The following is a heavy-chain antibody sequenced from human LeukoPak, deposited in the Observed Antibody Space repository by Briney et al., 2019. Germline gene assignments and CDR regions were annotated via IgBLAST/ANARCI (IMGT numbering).Heavy chain of an antibody. CDR2: IKQDGSER. V-gene: IGHV3-7*05. CDR3: ARLKNYAYDY. Sequence: GGSLRLSCAAAGFNFSSYWMTWVRQAPGKGLEWVANIKQDGSERYYVDSVKGRFTISRDNAKNSLSLQMNSLRAEDTAVYYCARLKNYAYDYWGQGTLVTVSS. D-gene: IGHD1-7*01. J-gene: IGHJ4*02. CDR1: GFNFSSYW.